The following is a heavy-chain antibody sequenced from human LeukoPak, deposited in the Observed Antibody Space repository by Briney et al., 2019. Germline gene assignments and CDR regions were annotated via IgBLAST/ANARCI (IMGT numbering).Heavy chain of an antibody. J-gene: IGHJ6*03. Sequence: SETLSLTCTVSGGSISSYYWSWIRQPPGKGLEGIGYIYYSGSTNYNPSLKSRVTISVDTSKNQFSLKLSSVTAADTAVYYCARGRGSGWYYYYYMDVWGKGTTVTVSS. CDR3: ARGRGSGWYYYYYMDV. CDR1: GGSISSYY. CDR2: IYYSGST. V-gene: IGHV4-59*01. D-gene: IGHD6-19*01.